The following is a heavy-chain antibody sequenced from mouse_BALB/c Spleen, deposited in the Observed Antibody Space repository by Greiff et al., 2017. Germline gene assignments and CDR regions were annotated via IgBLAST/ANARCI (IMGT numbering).Heavy chain of an antibody. CDR1: GFTFSGYY. J-gene: IGHJ1*01. CDR3: GRRGDWDAWFFEV. D-gene: IGHD4-1*01. CDR2: INSNGGST. V-gene: IGHV5-6-2*01. Sequence: EVQRVESGGGLVKLGGSLKLSCAASGFTFSGYYMSWVRQTPEKRLELVATINSNGGSTYYPDTVKGRFTISRDNAKKTLYLQMSSLKSEDTALYYCGRRGDWDAWFFEVGGAGTTVTVSS.